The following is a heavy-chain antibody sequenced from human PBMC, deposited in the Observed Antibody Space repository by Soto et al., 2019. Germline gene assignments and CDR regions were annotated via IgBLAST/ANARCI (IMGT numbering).Heavy chain of an antibody. V-gene: IGHV3-30*18. J-gene: IGHJ4*02. CDR1: GFTFSSYG. D-gene: IGHD3-10*01. CDR3: AKSDGSGSYLDY. CDR2: ISYDGSNK. Sequence: GGSLRLSCAASGFTFSSYGMHWVRQAPGKGLEWVAVISYDGSNKYYADSVKGRFTISRDNSKNTLYLQMNSLRAEDTAVYYCAKSDGSGSYLDYWGQGTLVTVSS.